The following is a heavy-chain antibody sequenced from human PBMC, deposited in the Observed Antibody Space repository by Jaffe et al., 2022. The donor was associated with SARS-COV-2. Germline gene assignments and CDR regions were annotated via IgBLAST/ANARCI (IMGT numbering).Heavy chain of an antibody. D-gene: IGHD2-2*01. CDR3: AREGRYCSSTSCRAAFDY. V-gene: IGHV1-69*01. CDR2: IIPIFGTA. Sequence: QVQLVQSGAEVKKPGSSVKVSCKASGGTFSSYAISWVRQAPGQGLEWMGGIIPIFGTANYAQKFQGRVTITADESTSTAYMELSSLRSEDTAVYYCAREGRYCSSTSCRAAFDYWGQGTLVTVSS. J-gene: IGHJ4*02. CDR1: GGTFSSYA.